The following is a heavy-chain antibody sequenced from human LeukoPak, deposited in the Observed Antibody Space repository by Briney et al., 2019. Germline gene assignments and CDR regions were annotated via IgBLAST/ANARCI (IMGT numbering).Heavy chain of an antibody. J-gene: IGHJ2*01. CDR2: IYYSGST. CDR1: GGSISSGDYY. V-gene: IGHV4-30-4*01. CDR3: ARARIVVVTASHFDL. Sequence: SQTLSLTCTVSGGSISSGDYYWSWIRQPPGKGLEWIGYIYYSGSTYYNPSLKSRVTISVDTSKSQFSLKLSSVTAADTAVYYCARARIVVVTASHFDLWGRGTLVTVSS. D-gene: IGHD2-21*02.